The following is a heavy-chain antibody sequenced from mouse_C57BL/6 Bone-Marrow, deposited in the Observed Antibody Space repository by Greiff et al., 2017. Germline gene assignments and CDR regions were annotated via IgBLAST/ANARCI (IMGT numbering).Heavy chain of an antibody. D-gene: IGHD1-1*01. CDR3: ARGTTVVATDY. Sequence: VQLQQSGAELARPGASVKLSCKASGYTFTDYYINWVKQRPGQGLEWIGEIYPGSGNTYYNEKFKGKATLTAYKSSSTAYMQLSSLTAEDSAGYFCARGTTVVATDYWGEGTTLTVSS. CDR1: GYTFTDYY. J-gene: IGHJ2*01. V-gene: IGHV1-77*01. CDR2: IYPGSGNT.